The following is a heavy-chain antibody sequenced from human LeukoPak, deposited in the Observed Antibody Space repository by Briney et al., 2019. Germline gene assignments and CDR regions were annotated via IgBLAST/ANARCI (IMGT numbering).Heavy chain of an antibody. Sequence: ASVKVSCKASGYTFTGYYMHWVRQAPGQGLEWMGRINPNSGGTNYAQKFQGRVTMTRDTSISTACMELSRLRSDDTAVYYCASFGPREGYYYYYMDVWGKGTTVTVSS. CDR1: GYTFTGYY. CDR3: ASFGPREGYYYYYMDV. CDR2: INPNSGGT. V-gene: IGHV1-2*06. J-gene: IGHJ6*03. D-gene: IGHD1-26*01.